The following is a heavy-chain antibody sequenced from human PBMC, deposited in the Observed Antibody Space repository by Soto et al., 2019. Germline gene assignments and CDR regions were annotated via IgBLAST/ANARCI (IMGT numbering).Heavy chain of an antibody. CDR2: ISSSSYI. CDR1: GFTFSSYS. J-gene: IGHJ3*02. CDR3: ARLGGGGYDAFDI. D-gene: IGHD5-12*01. V-gene: IGHV3-21*01. Sequence: GGSLRLSCAASGFTFSSYSMNWVRQAPGKGLEWVSSISSSSYIYYADSVKGRFTISRDNAKNSLYLQMNSLRAEDTAVYYCARLGGGGYDAFDIWGQGTMVTVSS.